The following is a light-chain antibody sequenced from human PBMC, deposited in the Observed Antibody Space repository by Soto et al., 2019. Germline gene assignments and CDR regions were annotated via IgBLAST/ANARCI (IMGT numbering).Light chain of an antibody. CDR2: GAS. J-gene: IGKJ1*01. V-gene: IGKV3D-15*01. CDR3: QQYNNLPPT. Sequence: EIVMTQSPATLSVSPGETASLSCRASQSAGNFLAWYQQKPGQAPRLLIYGASNRATGIPARFSGSGSGTDFTLTISSLQSEDSAFYYCQQYNNLPPTFGQGTKVDI. CDR1: QSAGNF.